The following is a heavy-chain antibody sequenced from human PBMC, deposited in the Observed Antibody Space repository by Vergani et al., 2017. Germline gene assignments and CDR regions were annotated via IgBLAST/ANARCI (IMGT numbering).Heavy chain of an antibody. CDR2: IYTSGAT. V-gene: IGHV4-4*07. J-gene: IGHJ3*01. CDR3: ARDGGEYDKDALDV. D-gene: IGHD2-21*01. Sequence: QIQLQESGPGVVKPSETLSLVCTVSNASMNGFFWGWVRQPAGKGLEWIGRIYTSGATNYNPSLRSRAIMSVDASKKQFSLKLTSVTAADTAVYYCARDGGEYDKDALDVWGQGTKVTVTS. CDR1: NASMNGFF.